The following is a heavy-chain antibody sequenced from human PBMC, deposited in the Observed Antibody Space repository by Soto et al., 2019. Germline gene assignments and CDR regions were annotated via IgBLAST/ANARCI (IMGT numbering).Heavy chain of an antibody. J-gene: IGHJ4*02. CDR2: IIPIFGTT. CDR3: ATHPTIQLWFTLDY. Sequence: ASVKVSCKASGGTFSSYAISWVLQAPGQGLEWMGGIIPIFGTTIYAQKFQGRVTMTEDTSTDTAYMELSSLRSEDTAVYYCATHPTIQLWFTLDYWGQGTLVTVSS. CDR1: GGTFSSYA. D-gene: IGHD5-18*01. V-gene: IGHV1-69*06.